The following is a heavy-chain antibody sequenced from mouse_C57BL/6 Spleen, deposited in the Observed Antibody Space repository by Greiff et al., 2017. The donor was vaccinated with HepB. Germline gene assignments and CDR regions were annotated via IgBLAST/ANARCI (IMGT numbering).Heavy chain of an antibody. V-gene: IGHV1-82*01. CDR2: IYPGDGDT. Sequence: VMLVESGPELVKPGASVKISCKASGYAFSSSWMNWVKQRPGKGLEWIGRIYPGDGDTNYNGKFKGKATLTADKSSSTAYMQLSSLTSEDSAVYFCARSGDTTVNYWGQGTTLTVSS. CDR3: ARSGDTTVNY. D-gene: IGHD1-1*01. J-gene: IGHJ2*01. CDR1: GYAFSSSW.